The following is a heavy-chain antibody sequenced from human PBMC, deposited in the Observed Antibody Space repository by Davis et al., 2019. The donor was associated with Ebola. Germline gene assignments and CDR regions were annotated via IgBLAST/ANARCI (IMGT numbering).Heavy chain of an antibody. D-gene: IGHD4-17*01. CDR1: GYTFTGNY. CDR3: ARGSPVTVTGFYYFEY. J-gene: IGHJ4*02. CDR2: INPNSGGT. V-gene: IGHV1-2*02. Sequence: ASVKVSCKASGYTFTGNYMHWVRQAPGQGLEWMGWINPNSGGTKYAQKFQGRVTMTRDTSISTAYMELSSLRSDDTALYYCARGSPVTVTGFYYFEYWGQGTLVTVS.